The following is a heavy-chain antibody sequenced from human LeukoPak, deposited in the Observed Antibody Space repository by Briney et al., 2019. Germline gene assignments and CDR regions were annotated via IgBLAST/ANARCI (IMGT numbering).Heavy chain of an antibody. CDR2: INGDGSST. CDR3: ARYPRNKGFDP. D-gene: IGHD1/OR15-1a*01. Sequence: GGSLRLSCAASGFTLSYYWMHWVRQGPGKGLVWVSTINGDGSSTNYADSVKGRFTIPRDNAKNTLYLEMNSLRVEDTAVYYCARYPRNKGFDPWGQGTLVTVSS. J-gene: IGHJ5*02. V-gene: IGHV3-74*01. CDR1: GFTLSYYW.